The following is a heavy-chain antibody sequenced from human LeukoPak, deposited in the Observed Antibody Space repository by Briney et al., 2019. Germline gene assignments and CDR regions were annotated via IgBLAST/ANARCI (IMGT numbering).Heavy chain of an antibody. CDR3: ARGPCCDDYYYYYYYMDV. CDR2: IGNSGSPI. V-gene: IGHV3-11*01. CDR1: GFTFRDYY. Sequence: PGESLRPSCAASGFTFRDYYMSWVRQAPGKGLEWVSYIGNSGSPIYYADSVKGRFTISRDNAKNSVYLQMNSLRAEDTAMYYCARGPCCDDYYYYYYYMDVWGKGTMVTVSS. J-gene: IGHJ6*03. D-gene: IGHD3-3*01.